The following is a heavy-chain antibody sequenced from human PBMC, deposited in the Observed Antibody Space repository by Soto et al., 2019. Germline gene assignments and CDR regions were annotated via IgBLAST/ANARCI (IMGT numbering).Heavy chain of an antibody. Sequence: GGSLRLSCAASGFTFSSYAMHWVRQAPGKGLEWVAVISYDGSNKYYADSVKGRFTISRDNSKNTLYLQMNSLRAEDTAVYYCARDQKRGSSSWPLDYWGQGTLVTVSS. CDR2: ISYDGSNK. J-gene: IGHJ4*02. CDR3: ARDQKRGSSSWPLDY. CDR1: GFTFSSYA. V-gene: IGHV3-30-3*01. D-gene: IGHD6-13*01.